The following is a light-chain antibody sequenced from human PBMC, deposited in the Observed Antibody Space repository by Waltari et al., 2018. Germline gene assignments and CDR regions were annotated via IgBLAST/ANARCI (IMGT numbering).Light chain of an antibody. J-gene: IGKJ4*01. CDR3: QQSYTTLT. CDR1: QSIANY. CDR2: AAY. Sequence: DVQMTQSPSSLSASVGDRVTITCRASQSIANYLNWYQQKPGKVPKLLIYAAYSLHSGVPSRFSGSGSGTEFTLTITNLQPEDFATYYCQQSYTTLTFGGGTKVE. V-gene: IGKV1-39*01.